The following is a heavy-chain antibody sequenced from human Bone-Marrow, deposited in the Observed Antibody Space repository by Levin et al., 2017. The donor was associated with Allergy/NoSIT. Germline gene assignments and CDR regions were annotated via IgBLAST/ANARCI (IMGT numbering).Heavy chain of an antibody. J-gene: IGHJ4*02. CDR1: GGSIRGGGYY. CDR3: ARFNGYDFDY. Sequence: SQTLSLPCNVSGGSIRGGGYYWSWIRQHPGKGLEWIGYIYYSGNTYYNPSLKSRVIISVVTSKNQLSLKLTSVTVADTAVYYCARFNGYDFDYWGQGTLVTVSS. D-gene: IGHD5-12*01. CDR2: IYYSGNT. V-gene: IGHV4-31*02.